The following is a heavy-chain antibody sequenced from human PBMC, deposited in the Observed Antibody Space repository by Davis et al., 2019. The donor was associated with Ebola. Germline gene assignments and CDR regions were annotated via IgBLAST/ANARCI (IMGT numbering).Heavy chain of an antibody. CDR1: GGSISSSSYY. V-gene: IGHV4-39*01. CDR2: IYYSGST. D-gene: IGHD4-17*01. CDR3: ASQMPRSYYGDYEGGYFDY. Sequence: PGGSLRLSCTVSGGSISSSSYYWGWIRQPPGKGLEWIGSIYYSGSTYYNPSLKSRVTISVDTSKNQFSLKLSSVTAADTAVYYCASQMPRSYYGDYEGGYFDYWGQGTLVTVSS. J-gene: IGHJ4*02.